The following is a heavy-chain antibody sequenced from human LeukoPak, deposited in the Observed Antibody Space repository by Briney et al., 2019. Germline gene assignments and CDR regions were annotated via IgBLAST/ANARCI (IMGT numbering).Heavy chain of an antibody. CDR1: GFTFSSYG. V-gene: IGHV3-23*01. J-gene: IGHJ4*02. D-gene: IGHD3-22*01. Sequence: AGGSLRLSCAASGFTFSSYGMTWVRQAPGKGLEWVSAISGSGASTYYADSVKGRFTISRDNSKNTLHLQMNNLRAEDTAVYYCAKDVLRSLYDNSGYFDYWGQETLVTVSS. CDR3: AKDVLRSLYDNSGYFDY. CDR2: ISGSGAST.